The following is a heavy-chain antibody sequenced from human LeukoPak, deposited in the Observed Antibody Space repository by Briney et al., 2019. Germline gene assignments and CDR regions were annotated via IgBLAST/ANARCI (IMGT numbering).Heavy chain of an antibody. CDR2: ISSSSSYI. CDR1: GFTFSSYS. J-gene: IGHJ4*02. D-gene: IGHD6-19*01. V-gene: IGHV3-21*01. Sequence: GGSLRLSCAASGFTFSSYSMNWVRQAPGKGLEWVSSISSSSSYIYYADSVKGRFTISRDNAKNSLYLQMNSLRAEDTAVYYCARDGSGIAVAGGTLDYWGQGTLVTVSS. CDR3: ARDGSGIAVAGGTLDY.